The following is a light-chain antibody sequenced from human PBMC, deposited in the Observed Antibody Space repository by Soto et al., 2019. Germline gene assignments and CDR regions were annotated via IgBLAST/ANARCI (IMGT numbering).Light chain of an antibody. CDR3: HRYNSFPLT. CDR2: AAS. CDR1: QGIGNF. V-gene: IGKV1-27*01. J-gene: IGKJ4*01. Sequence: DIKLIQSPSSLSASVGKRHTITCLPSQGIGNFLAWYQHKPGNAPKLLIYAASTLQAGGPSRFSGSGSGTDFTLTISNLQPEDVATYFCHRYNSFPLTFGGGTKVDIK.